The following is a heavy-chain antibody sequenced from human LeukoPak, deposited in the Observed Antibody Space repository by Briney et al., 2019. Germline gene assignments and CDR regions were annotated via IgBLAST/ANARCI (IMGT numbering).Heavy chain of an antibody. D-gene: IGHD3-22*01. Sequence: PGGSLRLSCVASGFTFSSYWMHWVRQAPGEGLMWVSRITSDGSSTIYADSVKGRFTISRDNAKSTLYLQMNSLRVEDTAVYYCARGHDSSGYYPPPWGQGNLVTVSS. V-gene: IGHV3-74*01. CDR1: GFTFSSYW. CDR2: ITSDGSST. CDR3: ARGHDSSGYYPPP. J-gene: IGHJ5*02.